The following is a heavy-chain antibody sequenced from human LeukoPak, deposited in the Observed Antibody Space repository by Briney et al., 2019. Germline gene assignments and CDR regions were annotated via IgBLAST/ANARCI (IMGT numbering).Heavy chain of an antibody. D-gene: IGHD2-2*01. CDR2: ISAYNGNT. V-gene: IGHV1-18*01. J-gene: IGHJ5*02. CDR3: ARDAGIVVVPAANQNWFDP. Sequence: ASVKVSCKASGYTFTSYGISWVRQAPGQGLKWMGWISAYNGNTNYAQKLQGRVTMTTDTSTSTAYMELRSLRSDDTAVYYCARDAGIVVVPAANQNWFDPWGQGTLVTVSS. CDR1: GYTFTSYG.